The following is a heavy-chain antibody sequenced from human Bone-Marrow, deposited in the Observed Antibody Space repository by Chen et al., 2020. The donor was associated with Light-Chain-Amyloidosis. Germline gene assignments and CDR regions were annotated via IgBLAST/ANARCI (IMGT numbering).Heavy chain of an antibody. Sequence: QVNLVQSGAEAKKPGASMKISCKASGYTFINYYIHWVRQAPGQGLEWIVAINPNDGNTTYVQKFQGRVSMTRDTSSDTVYMDVTRLTSDDTAMYFCTRTDSNYIFDYWGQGTLVTVSA. J-gene: IGHJ4*02. CDR1: GYTFINYY. D-gene: IGHD4-4*01. CDR2: INPNDGNT. V-gene: IGHV1-46*01. CDR3: TRTDSNYIFDY.